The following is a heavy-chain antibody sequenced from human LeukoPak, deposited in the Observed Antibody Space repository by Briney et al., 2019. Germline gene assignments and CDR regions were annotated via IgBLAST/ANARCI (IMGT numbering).Heavy chain of an antibody. V-gene: IGHV3-7*01. CDR2: IKQDGSEK. J-gene: IGHJ4*02. D-gene: IGHD6-19*01. CDR1: GFTFSSYW. CDR3: ARFERGAVAGVAFDY. Sequence: GGSLRLSCAASGFTFSSYWMSWVRQAPGKGLEWVANIKQDGSEKYYVDSVKGRFTISRDNAKNSLYLQMNSLRAEDTAVYCCARFERGAVAGVAFDYWGQGTLVTVSS.